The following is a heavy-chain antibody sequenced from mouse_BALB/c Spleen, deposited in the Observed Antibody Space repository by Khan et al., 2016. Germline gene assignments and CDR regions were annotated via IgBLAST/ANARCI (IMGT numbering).Heavy chain of an antibody. J-gene: IGHJ4*01. V-gene: IGHV1S136*01. Sequence: VRLQQSGPELVKPGASVKMSCKASGYTFTSYVMHWVKQKPGQGLEWIGYINPYNDGTKYNEKFKGKATLTSDKSSSTAYMELSSLTSEDSAVYYCARTIPSYYDPSMDYWGQGTSVTVSS. CDR3: ARTIPSYYDPSMDY. CDR2: INPYNDGT. CDR1: GYTFTSYV. D-gene: IGHD1-1*01.